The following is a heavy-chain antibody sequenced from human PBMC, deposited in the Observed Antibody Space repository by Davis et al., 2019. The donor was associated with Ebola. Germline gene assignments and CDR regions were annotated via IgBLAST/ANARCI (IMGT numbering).Heavy chain of an antibody. V-gene: IGHV3-11*01. CDR2: ISSSGSTI. D-gene: IGHD2-15*01. CDR1: GFTFSDYY. J-gene: IGHJ5*02. Sequence: PGGSLRLSCAASGFTFSDYYMSWIRQAPGKGLEWVSYISSSGSTIYYADSVKGRFTISRDNAKNSLYLQMNSLRAEDTAVYYCARAYSGYCGGGSCYGGWFDPWGQGTLVTVSS. CDR3: ARAYSGYCGGGSCYGGWFDP.